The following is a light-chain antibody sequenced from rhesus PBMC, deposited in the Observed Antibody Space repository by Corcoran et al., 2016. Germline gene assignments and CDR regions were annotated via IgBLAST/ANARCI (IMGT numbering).Light chain of an antibody. CDR3: QQLDTSPIT. J-gene: IGKJ4*01. CDR2: RAS. Sequence: DIQMTQSPSSLSASVGDRVTITCRASQGLSNWLAWYQQKPGKAPNILIDRASNLAPGVPSRFSGIGAGTDFTRTIRGRQPEDIATYYCQQLDTSPITFGGGTKVEI. V-gene: IGKV1-69*01. CDR1: QGLSNW.